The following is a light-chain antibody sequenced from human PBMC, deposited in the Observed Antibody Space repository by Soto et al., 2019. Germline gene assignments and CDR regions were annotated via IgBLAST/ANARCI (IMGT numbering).Light chain of an antibody. CDR1: SSDVGGYNF. CDR2: EVT. Sequence: QSVLTQPASVSGSPGQSITISCTGTSSDVGGYNFVSWYQQHPGKAPKLMIYEVTSRPSGVSNRFSGSKSGNTASLTISGLQAEDEADYYCNSYTTLSTLVFGTATKLPVL. J-gene: IGLJ1*01. V-gene: IGLV2-14*03. CDR3: NSYTTLSTLV.